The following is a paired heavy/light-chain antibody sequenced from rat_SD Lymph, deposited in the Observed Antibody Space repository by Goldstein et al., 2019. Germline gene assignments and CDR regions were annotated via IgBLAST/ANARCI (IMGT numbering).Light chain of an antibody. V-gene: IGKV14S8*01. CDR3: HQYYEYPLT. CDR2: GAT. Sequence: DIQMTQSPSSMSASLGDTVTINCLASQDIGNYLSWYQQKPGKSPKLMIYGATNLEDGVPSRFSGSRSGSDYSLTINSLGYDDEGIYHCHQYYEYPLTFGSGTKLEIK. J-gene: IGKJ5*01. CDR1: QDIGNY.
Heavy chain of an antibody. V-gene: IGHV5-34*01. J-gene: IGHJ4*01. D-gene: IGHD1-12*03. CDR2: ISSSSSYI. Sequence: EVQLVESGGGLVQPGRSLKLSCLASGFTFSNYGMNWIRQAPGKGLEWVASISSSSSYIYYADTVKGRFTISRDNAKNTLYLQMTSLRSEDTALYYCARHALDYYDGYYHARSYVMDAWGQGASVTVSS. CDR1: GFTFSNYG. CDR3: ARHALDYYDGYYHARSYVMDA.